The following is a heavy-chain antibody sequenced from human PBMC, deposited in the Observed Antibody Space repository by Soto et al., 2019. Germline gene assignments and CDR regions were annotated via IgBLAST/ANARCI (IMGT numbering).Heavy chain of an antibody. CDR2: ISYDGSNK. D-gene: IGHD3-9*01. CDR1: GFTFSSYG. V-gene: IGHV3-30*18. J-gene: IGHJ4*02. Sequence: LRLSCAASGFTFSSYGMHWVRQAPGKGLEWVAVISYDGSNKYYADSVKGRFTISRDNSKNTLYLQMNSLRAEDTAVYYCAKVDGTYYDMLTGYLVYWGQGTLVTVSS. CDR3: AKVDGTYYDMLTGYLVY.